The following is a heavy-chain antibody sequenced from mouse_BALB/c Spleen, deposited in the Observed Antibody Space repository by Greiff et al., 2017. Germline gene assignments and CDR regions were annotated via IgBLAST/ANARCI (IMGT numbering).Heavy chain of an antibody. CDR2: INPYNGAT. CDR1: GYSFTGYY. V-gene: IGHV1-31*01. J-gene: IGHJ2*01. CDR3: ARGGNYGDYFDY. Sequence: EVQLQQSGPELVKPGASVKISCKASGYSFTGYYMHWVKQSHVKSLEWIGRINPYNGATSYNQNFKDKASLTVDKSSSTAYMELHSLTSEDSAVYYCARGGNYGDYFDYWGQGTTLTVSS. D-gene: IGHD2-1*01.